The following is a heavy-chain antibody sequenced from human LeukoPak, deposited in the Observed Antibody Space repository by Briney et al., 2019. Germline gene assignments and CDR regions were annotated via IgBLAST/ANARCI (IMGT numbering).Heavy chain of an antibody. CDR1: GGSFSDYY. V-gene: IGHV4-34*01. J-gene: IGHJ4*02. D-gene: IGHD3-16*01. CDR3: ATSTLWGSWHN. CDR2: INHTGST. Sequence: PSETLSLTCAVYGGSFSDYYWSWIRQPPGKGLEWIGEINHTGSTNYNPSLKSRVTISIDTSKNQFSLKLSSVTAADTAVYYCATSTLWGSWHNWGQGTLVTVSS.